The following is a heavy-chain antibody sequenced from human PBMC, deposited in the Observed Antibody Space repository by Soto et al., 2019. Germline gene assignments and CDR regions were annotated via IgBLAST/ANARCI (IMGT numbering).Heavy chain of an antibody. J-gene: IGHJ6*02. D-gene: IGHD3-10*01. CDR3: ARLVMEGYYGSGSYQPVGAPYYYYAMDV. CDR2: IDPGDSYT. CDR1: GYSFTSYW. Sequence: PGESLKISCKGSGYSFTSYWISWVRQMPGKGLEWMGRIDPGDSYTNYSPSFQGHVTISADKSISTAYLQWSSLKASDTAMYYCARLVMEGYYGSGSYQPVGAPYYYYAMDVRGQGTTVTVSS. V-gene: IGHV5-10-1*01.